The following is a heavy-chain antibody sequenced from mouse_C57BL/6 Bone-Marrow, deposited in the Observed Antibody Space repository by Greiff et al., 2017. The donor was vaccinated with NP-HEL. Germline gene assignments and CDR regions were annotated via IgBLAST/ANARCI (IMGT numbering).Heavy chain of an antibody. J-gene: IGHJ4*01. CDR1: GYTFTEYS. CDR3: ARHDVRFTYAMDY. CDR2: IYPGSGSI. D-gene: IGHD2-14*01. Sequence: QVQLQQSGAELVKPGASVKLSCKASGYTFTEYSIHWVKQRSGQGLEWIGWIYPGSGSIKYNEKFKGKATLTADKSSSTAYMRLIRLTSEDSAVYFCARHDVRFTYAMDYWGQGTSVTVSS. V-gene: IGHV1-62-2*01.